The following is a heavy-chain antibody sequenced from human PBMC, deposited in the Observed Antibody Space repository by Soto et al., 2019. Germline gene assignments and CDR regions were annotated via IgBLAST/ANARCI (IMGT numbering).Heavy chain of an antibody. V-gene: IGHV4-59*08. J-gene: IGHJ6*03. CDR2: IYYSGST. Sequence: SETLSLTCTVSGGSISSYYWSWIRQPPGKGLEWIGYIYYSGSTNYNPSLKSRVTISVDTSKNQFSLKLSSVTAADTAVYYCAGYSDRPYFSYMDVWGKGTTVTVSS. CDR1: GGSISSYY. CDR3: AGYSDRPYFSYMDV. D-gene: IGHD2-15*01.